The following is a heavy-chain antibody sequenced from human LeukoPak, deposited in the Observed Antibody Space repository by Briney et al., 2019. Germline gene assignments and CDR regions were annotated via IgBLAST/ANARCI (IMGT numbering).Heavy chain of an antibody. CDR1: GYTFTSYG. J-gene: IGHJ4*02. Sequence: ASVKVSCKASGYTFTSYGISWVRQAPGQGLEWMGWISAYNGNTNYAQKLQGRVTMTTDTSTSTAYMELRSLRSDDTAVYYCARDGTGDVMGDSSGYYSPSFDYWGQGTLVTVSS. D-gene: IGHD3-22*01. V-gene: IGHV1-18*01. CDR2: ISAYNGNT. CDR3: ARDGTGDVMGDSSGYYSPSFDY.